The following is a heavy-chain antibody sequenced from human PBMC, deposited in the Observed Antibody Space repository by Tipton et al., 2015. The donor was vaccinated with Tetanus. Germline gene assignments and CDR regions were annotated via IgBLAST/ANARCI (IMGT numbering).Heavy chain of an antibody. Sequence: TLSLTCAIYGGSFSGYYWTWIRQPPGQGLEWIGEIHPRGSANSNPSLNSRVTISVDPSKNQFSLRLTSVTAADTAVYYCARGEVTYKSGNYWGQGTLVTVSS. J-gene: IGHJ4*02. CDR3: ARGEVTYKSGNY. CDR2: IHPRGSA. CDR1: GGSFSGYY. V-gene: IGHV4-34*01. D-gene: IGHD5-24*01.